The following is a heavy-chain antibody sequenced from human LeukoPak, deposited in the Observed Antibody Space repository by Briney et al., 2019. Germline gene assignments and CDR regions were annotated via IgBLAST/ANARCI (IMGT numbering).Heavy chain of an antibody. CDR2: IDTTTGNP. CDR1: GYPFSAHF. D-gene: IGHD3-10*01. V-gene: IGHV7-4-1*02. J-gene: IGHJ4*02. CDR3: VRGTPTPGMDY. Sequence: ASVSVSCTASGYPFSAHFLNWVRQAPGQGLEWMGNIDTTTGNPRYAQDFTGRFVFSLDTSVSTAYLQITSLKADDTAAYYCVRGTPTPGMDYWGQGTQVTVSS.